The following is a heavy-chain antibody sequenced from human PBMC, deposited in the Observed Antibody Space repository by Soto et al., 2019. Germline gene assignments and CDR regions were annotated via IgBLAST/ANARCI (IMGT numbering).Heavy chain of an antibody. CDR3: AKDGARLQLYWYDS. Sequence: EVQLLESGGGLVQPGGSLRLSCAASGFTFNDYAMIWVRQAPGKGLEWVSAISGSDRSTYYADSVKGRFTISRDRSKNTLYLQVNSLRAEDTAVYYCAKDGARLQLYWYDSWGQGTLVTVSS. V-gene: IGHV3-23*01. CDR1: GFTFNDYA. CDR2: ISGSDRST. D-gene: IGHD6-25*01. J-gene: IGHJ5*01.